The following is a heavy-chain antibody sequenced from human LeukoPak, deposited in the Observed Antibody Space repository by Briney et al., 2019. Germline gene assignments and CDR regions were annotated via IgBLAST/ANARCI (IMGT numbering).Heavy chain of an antibody. V-gene: IGHV1-18*01. J-gene: IGHJ3*02. Sequence: ASVKVSCKASGYTFTSYGISWVRQAPGQGLEWMGWISAYNGNTNYAQKLQGRVTMTTDTSTSTAYMELRSLRSDDTAVYYCAAERYSGSYGASGAFDIWGQGTMVTVSS. CDR1: GYTFTSYG. D-gene: IGHD1-26*01. CDR3: AAERYSGSYGASGAFDI. CDR2: ISAYNGNT.